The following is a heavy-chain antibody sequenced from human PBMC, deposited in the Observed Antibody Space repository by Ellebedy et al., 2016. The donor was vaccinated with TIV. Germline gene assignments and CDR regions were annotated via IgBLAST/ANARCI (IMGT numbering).Heavy chain of an antibody. Sequence: SVKVSXXASGGTFNNYAISWVRQAPGQGLEWMGGTIPILGVVNYAQKFQGRVTITADESTSTVYMELSSLTSEDTAVYYCAREVSRRGYYKNTFGEPFDYWGQGTQVTVSS. J-gene: IGHJ4*02. CDR3: AREVSRRGYYKNTFGEPFDY. V-gene: IGHV1-69*10. CDR2: TIPILGVV. CDR1: GGTFNNYA. D-gene: IGHD3-22*01.